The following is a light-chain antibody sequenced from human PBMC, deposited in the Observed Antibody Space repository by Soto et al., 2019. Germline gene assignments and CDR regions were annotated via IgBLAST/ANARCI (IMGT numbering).Light chain of an antibody. V-gene: IGKV3-15*01. CDR3: QQYNDWPRT. CDR1: QSVSGN. Sequence: EIVMTQSPATLSVSPGERATLSCRASQSVSGNLAWYQQKPGQAPRLLIYDASTIATGVPDRFSGSGSGAEFTLTISSLQSEDFAVYFCQQYNDWPRTFGQGTKV. CDR2: DAS. J-gene: IGKJ1*01.